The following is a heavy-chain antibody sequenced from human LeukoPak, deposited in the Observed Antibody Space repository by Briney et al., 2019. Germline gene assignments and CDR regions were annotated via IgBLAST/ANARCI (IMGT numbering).Heavy chain of an antibody. J-gene: IGHJ4*02. CDR1: GFTFTSSA. D-gene: IGHD3-22*01. V-gene: IGHV1-58*02. Sequence: ASVKVSCKASGFTFTSSAMQWVRQARGQRLEWIGWIVVGSGNTNYGQKFQERVTITRDMSTSTAYMELSSLRSEDTAVYYCAADRYDSSGYYHFDYWGQGTLVTVSS. CDR3: AADRYDSSGYYHFDY. CDR2: IVVGSGNT.